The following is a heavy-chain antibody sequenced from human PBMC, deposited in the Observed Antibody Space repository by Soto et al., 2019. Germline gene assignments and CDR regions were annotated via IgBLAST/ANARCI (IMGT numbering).Heavy chain of an antibody. Sequence: EVQVVESGGDLVKAGGSLRVSCAVSGFTFSSYTMNWVRQAPGKGLEWVSSISSSTTYKNYADSVKGRFTISRDNARNSLYLQMNSLRDEDTAVYYCATDLAATYWGQGTLVTVSS. CDR1: GFTFSSYT. CDR2: ISSSTTYK. D-gene: IGHD6-25*01. CDR3: ATDLAATY. J-gene: IGHJ4*02. V-gene: IGHV3-21*06.